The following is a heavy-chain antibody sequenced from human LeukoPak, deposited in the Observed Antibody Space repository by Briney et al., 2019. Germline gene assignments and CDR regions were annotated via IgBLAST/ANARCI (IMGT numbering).Heavy chain of an antibody. Sequence: GGSLRLSCAASGFTFSSYRMHWVRQAPGKGLVWLSRINSDGSSTNYADSVKGRFTISRDNAKNTLYLQMNSLRAEDTAVYYCAREDLIAAAGGWFDPWGQGTLVTVSS. D-gene: IGHD6-13*01. CDR3: AREDLIAAAGGWFDP. CDR1: GFTFSSYR. V-gene: IGHV3-74*01. J-gene: IGHJ5*02. CDR2: INSDGSST.